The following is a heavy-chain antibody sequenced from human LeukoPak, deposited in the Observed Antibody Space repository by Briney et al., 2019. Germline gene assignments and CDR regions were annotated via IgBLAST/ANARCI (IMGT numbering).Heavy chain of an antibody. D-gene: IGHD1-1*01. CDR3: ARFITTTGSFDY. J-gene: IGHJ4*02. V-gene: IGHV4-39*01. CDR1: GGSISSSSYF. Sequence: PSETLSLTCTVSGGSISSSSYFWGWIRRPPGKGLEWIGCIYYSGSTYHNPSLKSRVTISVDTSKNQFSLKLSSVTAADTAMYYCARFITTTGSFDYWGQGTLVTVSS. CDR2: IYYSGST.